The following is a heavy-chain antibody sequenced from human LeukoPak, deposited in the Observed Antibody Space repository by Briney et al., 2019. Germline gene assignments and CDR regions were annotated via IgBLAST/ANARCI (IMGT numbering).Heavy chain of an antibody. CDR3: ARDASVLRGVKFEYFQH. CDR1: GYTFTTYG. V-gene: IGHV1-18*01. Sequence: ASVKVSCKASGYTFTTYGISWVRQAPGQGLEWMGWISAYNGNTNYAQKLQGRVTMTTDTSTSTAYMELRSLRSDDTAPYYCARDASVLRGVKFEYFQHWGQGTLVTVSS. D-gene: IGHD3-10*01. J-gene: IGHJ1*01. CDR2: ISAYNGNT.